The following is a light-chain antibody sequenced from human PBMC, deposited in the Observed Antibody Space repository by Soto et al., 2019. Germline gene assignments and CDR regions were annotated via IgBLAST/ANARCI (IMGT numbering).Light chain of an antibody. CDR1: QGISNF. J-gene: IGKJ5*01. Sequence: DIQMTQSPSSLSASVGDRVTITCRASQGISNFFAWYQQKPGKVPKLLISAASTLQSGVPSRFSGSGSGTDFTITITSLQPEDVATYYCKKYSRVITFGQGTRLEIK. V-gene: IGKV1-27*01. CDR2: AAS. CDR3: KKYSRVIT.